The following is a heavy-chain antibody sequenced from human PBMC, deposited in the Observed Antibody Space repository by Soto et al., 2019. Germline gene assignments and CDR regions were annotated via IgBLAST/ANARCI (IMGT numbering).Heavy chain of an antibody. V-gene: IGHV3-72*01. Sequence: EVQLVESGGGLVQPGGSLRLSCAASGFTFCDHYMDWVRQAPGKGLEWVGRTRNKANSYTTEYAASVKGRFTISRDDSKNSLYLQMNSLKIEDTAVYYCARGSTWGQGTLVTVSS. CDR1: GFTFCDHY. J-gene: IGHJ5*02. CDR2: TRNKANSYTT. CDR3: ARGST.